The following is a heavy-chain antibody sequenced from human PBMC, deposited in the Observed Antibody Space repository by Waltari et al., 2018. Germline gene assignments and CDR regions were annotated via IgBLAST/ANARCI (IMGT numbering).Heavy chain of an antibody. Sequence: EVQLVESGGGLVQPGGSLRRSCTASGFILNDFRMHWVRQPPGKGLEWVSGINWNSGTMGYADSVKGRFTISRDNAKNSLYLQMSGLRPEDTAFYYCAKDVSLYQIKPAFDSWGQGVLVTVSS. CDR1: GFILNDFR. CDR3: AKDVSLYQIKPAFDS. CDR2: INWNSGTM. D-gene: IGHD2-2*01. J-gene: IGHJ4*02. V-gene: IGHV3-9*01.